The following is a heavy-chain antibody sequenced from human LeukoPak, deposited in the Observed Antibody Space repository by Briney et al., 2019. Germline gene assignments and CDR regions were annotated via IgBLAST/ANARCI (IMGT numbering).Heavy chain of an antibody. CDR3: ARDLDRIVPTTADY. CDR2: ISTNNGNT. CDR1: GYTFTSYS. V-gene: IGHV1-18*01. J-gene: IGHJ4*02. D-gene: IGHD5-12*01. Sequence: ASVKVSCKASGYTFTSYSITWVRQAPGQRLEWMGWISTNNGNTDYAQKLRDRVAMTTDTSTNTAYMELRSLRSDDTAVYYCARDLDRIVPTTADYWGQGTLVTVSS.